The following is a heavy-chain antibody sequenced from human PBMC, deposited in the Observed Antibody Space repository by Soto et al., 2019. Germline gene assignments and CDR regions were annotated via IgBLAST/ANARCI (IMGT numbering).Heavy chain of an antibody. D-gene: IGHD3-10*01. CDR2: ISPYNGNT. CDR1: GYVFNAYG. J-gene: IGHJ4*02. V-gene: IGHV1-18*01. CDR3: ARDLDGSGSYYTDC. Sequence: GASVKVSCKASGYVFNAYGINWVRQAPGQGLEWMGWISPYNGNTKYAQNFQGRVTMTTDTSTSTAYMELRSLRSDDAAVYYCARDLDGSGSYYTDCWGPGTLVTVSS.